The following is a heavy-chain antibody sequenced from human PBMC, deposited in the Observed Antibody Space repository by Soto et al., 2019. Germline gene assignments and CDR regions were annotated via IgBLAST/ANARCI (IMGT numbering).Heavy chain of an antibody. CDR2: INPNSGDT. D-gene: IGHD6-13*01. CDR3: AREGGGIAAAGAGDDSFDI. CDR1: GYTLSDYY. V-gene: IGHV1-2*02. Sequence: RASVKVSCKASGYTLSDYYLQWVRQAPGQGLEWMGWINPNSGDTNYAQKFQGRVTLTRDTSINTAYMELTSLKLDDTAVYYCAREGGGIAAAGAGDDSFDIWGQGTMVTV. J-gene: IGHJ3*02.